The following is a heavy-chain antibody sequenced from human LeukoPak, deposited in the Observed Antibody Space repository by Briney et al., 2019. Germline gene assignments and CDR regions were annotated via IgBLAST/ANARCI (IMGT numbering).Heavy chain of an antibody. Sequence: SETLSLTCTVSGGSISSGDYYWSWIRQPPGQGLEWIGYIYYSGSTCYNPSLKSRVTISVDTSKNQFSLKLSSVTAADTAVYYCARVVVGGYSYGPLDYWGQGTLVTVSS. CDR2: IYYSGST. V-gene: IGHV4-30-4*01. CDR3: ARVVVGGYSYGPLDY. CDR1: GGSISSGDYY. J-gene: IGHJ4*02. D-gene: IGHD5-18*01.